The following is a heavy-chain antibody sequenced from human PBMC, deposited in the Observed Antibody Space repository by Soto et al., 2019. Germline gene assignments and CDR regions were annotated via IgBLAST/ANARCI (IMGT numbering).Heavy chain of an antibody. CDR2: IYYSGST. V-gene: IGHV4-59*08. CDR1: GGSISSSY. J-gene: IGHJ5*02. CDR3: AILGAYYQSRYP. Sequence: SETLSLTCTVSGGSISSSYSSWIRQPPGKGLEWIGNIYYSGSTNYNPALKSLVTISLETSNSQFSLRLTSVTVADTTVYYCAILGAYYQSRYPWGPGTLVTVSS. D-gene: IGHD2-21*01.